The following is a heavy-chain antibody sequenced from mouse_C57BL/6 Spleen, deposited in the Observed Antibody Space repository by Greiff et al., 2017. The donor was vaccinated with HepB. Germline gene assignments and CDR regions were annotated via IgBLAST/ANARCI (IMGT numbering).Heavy chain of an antibody. J-gene: IGHJ2*01. D-gene: IGHD1-1*01. V-gene: IGHV1-64*01. CDR2: IHPNSGST. Sequence: VQLKESGAELVKPGASVKLSCKASGYTFTSYWMHWVKQRPGQGLEWIGMIHPNSGSTNYNEKFKSKATLTVDKSSSTAYMQLSSLTSEDSAVYYCARITTVVATDYWGQGTTLTVSS. CDR1: GYTFTSYW. CDR3: ARITTVVATDY.